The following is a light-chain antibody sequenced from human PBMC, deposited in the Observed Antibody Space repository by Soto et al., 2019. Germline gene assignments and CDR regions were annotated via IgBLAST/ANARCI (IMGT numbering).Light chain of an antibody. CDR3: EQYNNWPPFT. V-gene: IGKV3-15*01. CDR2: GAS. Sequence: EIVMTQSPATLSVSPGERATLSCRASQSVSSNLAWYQQKPGQAPRLLIYGASTRATGIPARFSGSGSGTEFTLTISSLQSEDLAVYYCEQYNNWPPFTFGRGAKVDIK. CDR1: QSVSSN. J-gene: IGKJ3*01.